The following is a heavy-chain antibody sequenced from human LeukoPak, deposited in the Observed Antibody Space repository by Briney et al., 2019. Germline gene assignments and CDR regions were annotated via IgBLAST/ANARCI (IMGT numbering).Heavy chain of an antibody. CDR1: GGSISSSY. Sequence: SETLSLTCIVSGGSISSSYWSWIRQSAGKGLEWIGRISTSGSSNYNPSLKSRVTMSVDSSKNQFALKLSSVTAADTAVFYCARVASGYDVFDIWGQGTMVTVSS. D-gene: IGHD3-3*01. V-gene: IGHV4-4*07. CDR2: ISTSGSS. CDR3: ARVASGYDVFDI. J-gene: IGHJ3*02.